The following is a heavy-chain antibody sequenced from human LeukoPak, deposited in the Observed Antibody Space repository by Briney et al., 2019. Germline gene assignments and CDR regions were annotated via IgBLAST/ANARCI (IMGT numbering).Heavy chain of an antibody. CDR1: GYTFTSYG. CDR2: ISAYNGNT. V-gene: IGHV1-18*01. D-gene: IGHD3-10*01. J-gene: IGHJ4*02. Sequence: ASVKVSCKASGYTFTSYGISWVRQAPGQGLEWMGWISAYNGNTNYAQKLQGRVTMTTDTSTSTAYMELRSLRSDDTAVYYCARDTDTGNYYGSGSYYSPPGYWGQGTLVTVSS. CDR3: ARDTDTGNYYGSGSYYSPPGY.